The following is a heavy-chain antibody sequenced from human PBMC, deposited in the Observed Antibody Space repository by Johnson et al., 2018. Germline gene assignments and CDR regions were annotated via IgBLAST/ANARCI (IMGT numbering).Heavy chain of an antibody. J-gene: IGHJ3*02. CDR3: ARASGGPFDI. Sequence: VQLVQSGGGLVQPGGSLRLSCAASGFTFSTYWIHWVRQAPGKGLAWVSRINGDGSTTNYADSVKGRFTVSRDNAKNTLYLQMNSLRAEDTALYYCARASGGPFDIGGQGTMVTVSS. V-gene: IGHV3-74*02. D-gene: IGHD6-25*01. CDR2: INGDGSTT. CDR1: GFTFSTYW.